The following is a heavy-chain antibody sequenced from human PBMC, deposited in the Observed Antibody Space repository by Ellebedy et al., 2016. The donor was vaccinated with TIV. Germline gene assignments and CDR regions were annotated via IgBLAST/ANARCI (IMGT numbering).Heavy chain of an antibody. D-gene: IGHD3-16*02. CDR2: ISVYNGNT. CDR1: GYTFTSYG. V-gene: IGHV1-18*01. CDR3: GRVVSDYIWGSYRLDY. J-gene: IGHJ4*02. Sequence: AASVKVSCKAFGYTFTSYGISWVRQDPGQGPEWRGWISVYNGNTKYGQRVQGRVTMTTDTSTTTAYMELRSLTSEDTAVYYCGRVVSDYIWGSYRLDYWGQGTLVTVSS.